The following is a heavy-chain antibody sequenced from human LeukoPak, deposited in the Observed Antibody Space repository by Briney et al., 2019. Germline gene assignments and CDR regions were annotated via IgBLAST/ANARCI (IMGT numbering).Heavy chain of an antibody. CDR2: INHSGST. CDR3: ARRPYDYVWGSYRPIGYYYYMDV. Sequence: PSETLSLTCTVSGYSISSGYYWSWIRQPPGQGLEWIGEINHSGSTNYNPSLKSRVTISVDTSKNQFSLKLSSVTAADTAVYYCARRPYDYVWGSYRPIGYYYYMDVWGKGTTVTISS. D-gene: IGHD3-16*02. V-gene: IGHV4-38-2*02. J-gene: IGHJ6*03. CDR1: GYSISSGYY.